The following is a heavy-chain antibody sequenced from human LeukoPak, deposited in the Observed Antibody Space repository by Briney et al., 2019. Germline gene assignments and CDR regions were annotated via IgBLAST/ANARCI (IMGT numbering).Heavy chain of an antibody. Sequence: GGSLRLSCAASGFTFSSYAMTWVRQAPGKGLEWVSSISGSGGSTYYADSVKGRFTISRDNSKNTLYLQMNSLRTEDTAVYYCAKGIGLGYSYGQSGSFDYWGQGTLVTVSS. CDR3: AKGIGLGYSYGQSGSFDY. D-gene: IGHD5-18*01. CDR2: ISGSGGST. CDR1: GFTFSSYA. V-gene: IGHV3-23*01. J-gene: IGHJ4*02.